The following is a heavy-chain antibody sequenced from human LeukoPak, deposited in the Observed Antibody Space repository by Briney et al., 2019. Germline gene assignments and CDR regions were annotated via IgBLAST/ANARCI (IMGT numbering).Heavy chain of an antibody. CDR1: GYTFITYG. CDR2: INAFTGNT. D-gene: IGHD5-18*01. CDR3: ARNTAKVFFEY. J-gene: IGHJ4*02. V-gene: IGHV1-18*01. Sequence: GASVKVSCKASGYTFITYGVSWVRQAPGQGLEWMGWINAFTGNTNYAQKHQGRVIMTTDTATTTAYMELRSLRSGDTAVYYCARNTAKVFFEYWGQGTLVTLSS.